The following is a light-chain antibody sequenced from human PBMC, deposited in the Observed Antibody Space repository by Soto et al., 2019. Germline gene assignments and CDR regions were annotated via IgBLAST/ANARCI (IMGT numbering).Light chain of an antibody. Sequence: EIVMTQSPATLSVSQGERATLSCRASQSVSSNLAWYQQKPGQAPRLLIYGASTRATGIPARFSGSGSGTEFTLTISSLQSEDFAVYLCQQYNNWPSFGQGTRLEIK. CDR1: QSVSSN. J-gene: IGKJ5*01. CDR3: QQYNNWPS. V-gene: IGKV3-15*01. CDR2: GAS.